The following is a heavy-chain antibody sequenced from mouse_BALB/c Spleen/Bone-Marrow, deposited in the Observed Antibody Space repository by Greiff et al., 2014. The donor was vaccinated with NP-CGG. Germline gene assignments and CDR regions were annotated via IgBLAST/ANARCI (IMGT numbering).Heavy chain of an antibody. Sequence: EVKLVESGPSLVKPSQTLSLTCSVPGDPITSGYWNWIRKFPGNKFEYMGYISYRGSAYHNPSLKSRFSITRDTSKNQYYLQLTSVTTEDTATYYCARSLYGNYALDYWGQGTSVTVSS. D-gene: IGHD1-1*02. J-gene: IGHJ4*01. V-gene: IGHV3-8*02. CDR1: GDPITSGY. CDR3: ARSLYGNYALDY. CDR2: ISYRGSA.